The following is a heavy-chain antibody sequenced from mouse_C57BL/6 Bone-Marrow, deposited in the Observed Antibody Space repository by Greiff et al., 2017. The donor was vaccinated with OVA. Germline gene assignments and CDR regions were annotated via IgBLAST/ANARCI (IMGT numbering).Heavy chain of an antibody. J-gene: IGHJ1*03. V-gene: IGHV5-4*01. D-gene: IGHD1-1*01. CDR3: ARDRYYGSDWYFDV. CDR1: GFTFSSYA. Sequence: EVQLVESGGGLVKPGGSLKLSCAASGFTFSSYALSWVRQTPEKRLEWVATLSDGGSYTYYPDHVQGRFTISSDNAKNNLYLQMSLLKSEDTAMYYCARDRYYGSDWYFDVGGTGTTVTVAS. CDR2: LSDGGSYT.